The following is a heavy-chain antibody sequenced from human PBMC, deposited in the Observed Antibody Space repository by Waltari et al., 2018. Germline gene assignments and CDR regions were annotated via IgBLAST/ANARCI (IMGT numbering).Heavy chain of an antibody. CDR3: ARQNTYYDFWSGYYH. J-gene: IGHJ5*02. D-gene: IGHD3-3*01. V-gene: IGHV4-34*01. CDR1: GGSFSGYY. Sequence: QVQLQQWGAGLLKPSETLSLTCAVYGGSFSGYYWSWIRQPPGKGLEWIGEINHSGSTNYNPSLKSRVTISVDTSKNQFSLKLSSVTDADTAVYYCARQNTYYDFWSGYYHWGQGTLVTVSS. CDR2: INHSGST.